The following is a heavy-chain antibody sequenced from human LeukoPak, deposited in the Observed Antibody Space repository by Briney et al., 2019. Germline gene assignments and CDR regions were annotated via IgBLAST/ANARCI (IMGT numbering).Heavy chain of an antibody. Sequence: SETLSLTCAVYGGSFSGYYWSWIRQPPGKGLEWIGEINHSGSTNYNPSLKSRVTISVDTSKNQFSLKLSSVTAADTAVYYCARFGAYDYVWGSYRRHFDYWGQGTLVTVSS. J-gene: IGHJ4*02. CDR2: INHSGST. D-gene: IGHD3-16*02. V-gene: IGHV4-34*01. CDR1: GGSFSGYY. CDR3: ARFGAYDYVWGSYRRHFDY.